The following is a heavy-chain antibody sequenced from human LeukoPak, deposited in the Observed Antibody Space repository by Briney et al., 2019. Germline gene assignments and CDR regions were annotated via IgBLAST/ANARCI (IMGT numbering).Heavy chain of an antibody. V-gene: IGHV4-59*01. D-gene: IGHD2-21*02. CDR1: GGSISSYY. CDR3: ARDMGGDSYASDY. Sequence: PSETLSLTCTVSGGSISSYYWSWIRQPPGKGLEWIGYIYYSGSTNYNPSLKSRVTISVDTSKNQFSLKLSSVTAADTAVYYCARDMGGDSYASDYWGQGTLVTVSS. J-gene: IGHJ4*02. CDR2: IYYSGST.